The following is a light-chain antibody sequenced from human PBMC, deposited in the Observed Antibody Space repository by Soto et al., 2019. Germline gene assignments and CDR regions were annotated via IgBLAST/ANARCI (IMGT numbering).Light chain of an antibody. V-gene: IGKV3-15*01. CDR3: QQYDSWPMT. CDR1: QSVRST. CDR2: RAS. Sequence: VLPQSPDTLSLSPGDRATLSCRASQSVRSTFLAWYQQKPGQAPRLLISRASTRATGIAARFSGSGSGTEFTLTIASLQSEDSAVYYCQQYDSWPMTFGQGTRLEIK. J-gene: IGKJ5*01.